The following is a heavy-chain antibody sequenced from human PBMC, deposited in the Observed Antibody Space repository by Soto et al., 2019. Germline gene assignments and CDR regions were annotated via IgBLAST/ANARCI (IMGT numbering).Heavy chain of an antibody. CDR1: GYSFAGYW. CDR2: IDPSDSQT. J-gene: IGHJ4*02. D-gene: IGHD3-22*01. Sequence: GEFLKISWKGSGYSFAGYWITWVRQKPGKGLEWMGRIDPSDSQTYYSPSFRGHVTISVTKSITTVFLQWSSLRASDTAMYYCARQIYDSDTGPNFQYYFDSWGQGTPVTVSS. CDR3: ARQIYDSDTGPNFQYYFDS. V-gene: IGHV5-10-1*01.